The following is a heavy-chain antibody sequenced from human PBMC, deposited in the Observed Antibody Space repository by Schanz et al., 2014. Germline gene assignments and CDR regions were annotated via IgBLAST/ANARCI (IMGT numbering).Heavy chain of an antibody. V-gene: IGHV1-8*02. CDR1: GYTFTSYS. CDR2: MNPNSGNP. Sequence: QVLQVQSGSELKKPGTSVKVSCKASGYTFTSYSIHWVRQAPGQGLEWMGWMNPNSGNPGFAQKFRGRVTMTRNTSMSTAYIELHILTSEDTAVYYCARGRTFDYWGQGTLVTVSS. J-gene: IGHJ4*02. CDR3: ARGRTFDY.